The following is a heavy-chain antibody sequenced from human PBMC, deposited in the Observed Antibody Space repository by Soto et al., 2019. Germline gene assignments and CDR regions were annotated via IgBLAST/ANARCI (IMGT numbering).Heavy chain of an antibody. CDR3: AKGICSGGSCYSSGYYYGMDV. V-gene: IGHV3-23*01. CDR1: GFTFSSYA. CDR2: LSGSGGST. D-gene: IGHD2-15*01. Sequence: EVQLLESGGGFVQPGGSLRLSCAASGFTFSSYAMSWVRQAPGKGLEGVSTLSGSGGSTFYADSVKGRSTISRDNSRNTLYLQMNSLRAEDTAIYYCAKGICSGGSCYSSGYYYGMDVWGQGTTVTVSS. J-gene: IGHJ6*02.